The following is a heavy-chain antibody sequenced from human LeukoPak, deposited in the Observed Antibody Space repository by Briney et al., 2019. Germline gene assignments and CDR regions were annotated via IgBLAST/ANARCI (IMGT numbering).Heavy chain of an antibody. D-gene: IGHD6-6*01. CDR1: GGSISSSSYY. CDR3: ARGVRDIAAPVLDY. Sequence: PSETLSLTCTVSGGSISSSSYYWGWIRQPPGKGLEWIGEINHSGSTNYNPSLKSRITISIDTSKNQFSLKLSSVTAADTAVYYCARGVRDIAAPVLDYWGQGTLVTVSS. CDR2: INHSGST. J-gene: IGHJ4*02. V-gene: IGHV4-39*07.